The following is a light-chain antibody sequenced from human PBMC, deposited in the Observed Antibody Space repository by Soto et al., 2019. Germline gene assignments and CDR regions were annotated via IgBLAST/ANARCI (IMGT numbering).Light chain of an antibody. Sequence: QSVLTQPPSASGTPGQTVTVSCSGSSSNIGGNFVYWYQQLPGTAPKLLIHRNNQRPSGVPDRFSGSKSDTSASLAISGLRSEDEADYYCSAWDDSLSGPVFGGGTQLTVL. CDR2: RNN. J-gene: IGLJ7*01. CDR3: SAWDDSLSGPV. CDR1: SSNIGGNF. V-gene: IGLV1-47*01.